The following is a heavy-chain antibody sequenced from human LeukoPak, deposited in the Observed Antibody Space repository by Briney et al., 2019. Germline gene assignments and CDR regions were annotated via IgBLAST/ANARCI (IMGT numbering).Heavy chain of an antibody. CDR3: ARDSSGYIHWFDP. CDR2: IYPGDSDT. J-gene: IGHJ5*02. V-gene: IGHV5-51*07. CDR1: GYSFTSYW. D-gene: IGHD3-22*01. Sequence: GGSLKISCKGSGYSFTSYWIGWVHRMPGKGLEWMGIIYPGDSDTRYSPSFQGQVTISADKSISTAYLQWSSLKASDTAMYYCARDSSGYIHWFDPWGQGTLVTVSS.